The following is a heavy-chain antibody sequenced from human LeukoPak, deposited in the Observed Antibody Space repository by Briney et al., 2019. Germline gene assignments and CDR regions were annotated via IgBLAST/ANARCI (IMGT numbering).Heavy chain of an antibody. CDR3: AGGLVWGFDY. D-gene: IGHD2-8*01. Sequence: PSETLSLTCAVNGGSFSGYYWSWIRQPPGKGLEWIGEINHSGSTIYNPSLKSRVTLSVDTSKNQFSLKLSSVTAADTAVYYCAGGLVWGFDYWGQGTLVTVSS. V-gene: IGHV4-34*01. CDR1: GGSFSGYY. J-gene: IGHJ4*02. CDR2: INHSGST.